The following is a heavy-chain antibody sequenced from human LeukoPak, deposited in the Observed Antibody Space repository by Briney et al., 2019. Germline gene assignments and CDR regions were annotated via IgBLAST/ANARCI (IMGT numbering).Heavy chain of an antibody. V-gene: IGHV4-34*01. CDR3: ARTGRDGRWLQSMGFGPLGLFDY. CDR1: GGSFSGYY. CDR2: INHSGST. Sequence: SETLSLTCAVYGGSFSGYYWSWIRQPPGKGLEWIGEINHSGSTNYNPSLKSRVTISVDTSKNQFSLKLSYVTAADTAVYYCARTGRDGRWLQSMGFGPLGLFDYWGQGTLVTVSS. J-gene: IGHJ4*02. D-gene: IGHD5-24*01.